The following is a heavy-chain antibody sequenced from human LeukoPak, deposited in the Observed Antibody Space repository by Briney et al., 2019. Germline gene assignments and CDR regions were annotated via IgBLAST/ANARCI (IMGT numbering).Heavy chain of an antibody. J-gene: IGHJ4*02. CDR3: AKVKDRYNRASEDFDQ. Sequence: GGSLRLSCAASGFSSSMYAMSWLRQAPGKGLEWVSGITDSGDSSYYADSVKGRFAISRDNSKNTLYLQMNSLRAEDTAVYYCAKVKDRYNRASEDFDQWGQGTLVTVSS. V-gene: IGHV3-23*01. CDR1: GFSSSMYA. CDR2: ITDSGDSS. D-gene: IGHD1-14*01.